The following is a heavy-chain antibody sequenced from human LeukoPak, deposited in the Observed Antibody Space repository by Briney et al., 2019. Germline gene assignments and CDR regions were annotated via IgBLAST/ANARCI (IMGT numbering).Heavy chain of an antibody. CDR1: GYTFTEYY. CDR2: IHPNSGGT. CDR3: GRGPTDYYDSSGYLDY. J-gene: IGHJ4*02. D-gene: IGHD3-22*01. V-gene: IGHV1-2*02. Sequence: ASVTVSFKASGYTFTEYYMHWVRQAPGQGLEWMGWIHPNSGGTNYAQKFEGRVTMTRDTSISTAYMEQSRLRSDDTAVYYCGRGPTDYYDSSGYLDYWGQGTLVTVSS.